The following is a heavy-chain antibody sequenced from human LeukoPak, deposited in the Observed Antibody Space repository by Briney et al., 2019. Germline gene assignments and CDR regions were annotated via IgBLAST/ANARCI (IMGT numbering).Heavy chain of an antibody. D-gene: IGHD6-19*01. CDR3: CDGYTSGSGHRY. CDR2: ISASGGTR. CDR1: GFTFSNYA. J-gene: IGHJ4*02. V-gene: IGHV3-23*01. Sequence: HSGGSLRLSCAASGFTFSNYAMNWVRQAPGKGLEWVSIISASGGTRYYADSGKGRFTISRDNSKNTLYLQMNSLRAEDTAVYYCCDGYTSGSGHRYWGQGTLVTVSS.